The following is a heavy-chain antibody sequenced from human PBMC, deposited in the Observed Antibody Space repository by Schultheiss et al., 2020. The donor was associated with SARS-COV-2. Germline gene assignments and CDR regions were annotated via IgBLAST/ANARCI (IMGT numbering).Heavy chain of an antibody. CDR3: VRDLQGSTNFDS. CDR1: GGSISSFY. Sequence: SQTLSLTCTVSGGSISSFYWSWIRQPPGKGLEWIGEINHSGSTNYNPSLKSRVTISVDTSKNQFSLKLSSVTAADTAVYYCVRDLQGSTNFDSWGQGTLVTVSS. J-gene: IGHJ4*02. D-gene: IGHD2-2*01. V-gene: IGHV4-34*09. CDR2: INHSGST.